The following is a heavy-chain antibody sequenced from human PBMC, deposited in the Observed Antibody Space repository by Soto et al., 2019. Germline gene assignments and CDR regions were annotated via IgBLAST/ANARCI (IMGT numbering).Heavy chain of an antibody. J-gene: IGHJ4*02. CDR2: ISGYSGNA. D-gene: IGHD4-17*01. Sequence: QVQVMQSGAEVKKPGDSVKVSCKTSGYIFSDYGINWVRQAPGQGLEWMGWISGYSGNANLAQKFQGSVTMTIDKSTRTAYMELRRLRSDDTAVYYCAKRTSGTTWGESDYWGQGTLGTFSS. CDR3: AKRTSGTTWGESDY. CDR1: GYIFSDYG. V-gene: IGHV1-18*04.